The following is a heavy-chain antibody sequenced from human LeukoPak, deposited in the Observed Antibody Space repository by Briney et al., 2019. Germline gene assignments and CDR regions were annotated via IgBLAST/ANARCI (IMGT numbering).Heavy chain of an antibody. D-gene: IGHD4-17*01. J-gene: IGHJ4*02. CDR1: GFTFSNYW. CDR3: ARDPFYGDADLDS. CDR2: IKGDGSIT. Sequence: GGSLRLSCAASGFTFSNYWMHWVRQAPGKGLVWVSRIKGDGSITTYADSVKGRFTISRDNAKNTLYLQMNSLRAEDTAVCYCARDPFYGDADLDSWGQGTLVTDSS. V-gene: IGHV3-74*01.